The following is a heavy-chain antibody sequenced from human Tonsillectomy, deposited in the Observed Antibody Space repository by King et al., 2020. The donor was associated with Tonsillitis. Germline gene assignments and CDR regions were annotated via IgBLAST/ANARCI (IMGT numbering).Heavy chain of an antibody. J-gene: IGHJ4*02. CDR1: GFTFTKAW. D-gene: IGHD3-10*01. CDR2: IKITTDGGTT. Sequence: VQLVESGGGLVKPGGSLRLSCAVSGFTFTKAWMTWVRQAPGKGLEWVGRIKITTDGGTTDYAAPVKGRFTIPRDDSKNTLYLQMNSLKTEDTGVYFCTTDGRLWFGENYWGQGTLVTVSS. V-gene: IGHV3-15*01. CDR3: TTDGRLWFGENY.